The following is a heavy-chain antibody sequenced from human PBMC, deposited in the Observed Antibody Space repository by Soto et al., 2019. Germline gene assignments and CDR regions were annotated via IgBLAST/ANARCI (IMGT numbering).Heavy chain of an antibody. D-gene: IGHD2-15*01. CDR3: AKVRVFPDYCSGGSCYSFFFDY. CDR1: GFTFSSYA. Sequence: GGSLRLSCAASGFTFSSYAMSWVRQAPGKGLEWVSAVSGSGDSTYYADSVKGRFTISRDNSKNTLYLQMNSLRAGDTAVYYCAKVRVFPDYCSGGSCYSFFFDYWGQGTLVTVSS. J-gene: IGHJ4*02. CDR2: VSGSGDST. V-gene: IGHV3-23*01.